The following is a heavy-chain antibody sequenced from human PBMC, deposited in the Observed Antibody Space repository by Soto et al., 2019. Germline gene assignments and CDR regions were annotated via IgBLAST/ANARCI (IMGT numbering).Heavy chain of an antibody. CDR1: GFTFSSFA. J-gene: IGHJ4*02. CDR3: AKELGPFGGAIVTSFDY. Sequence: EVQLLESGGGLVQPGGSLRLSCAASGFTFSSFAMSWVRQAPGKGLEWVSAISGSGGSTYYADSVKGRFTISRDKFTNTLSLHMTTLRAEGTAVYYCAKELGPFGGAIVTSFDYWGQGTLVIVSS. V-gene: IGHV3-23*01. CDR2: ISGSGGST. D-gene: IGHD3-16*02.